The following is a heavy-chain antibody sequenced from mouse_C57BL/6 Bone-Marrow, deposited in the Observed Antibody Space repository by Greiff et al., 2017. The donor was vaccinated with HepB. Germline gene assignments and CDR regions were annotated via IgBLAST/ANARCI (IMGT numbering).Heavy chain of an antibody. J-gene: IGHJ2*01. Sequence: VQLQQSGPGLVKPSQSLSLTCSVSGYSITSGYYWNWIRQPPGNKLEWMGYISYDGSNNYNPSLKNRITITLDTSRNQFFLKLNSVTTEDTATYYCAREGVYDGYLYYFDYWGQGTTLTVSS. CDR2: ISYDGSN. CDR3: AREGVYDGYLYYFDY. D-gene: IGHD2-3*01. CDR1: GYSITSGYY. V-gene: IGHV3-6*01.